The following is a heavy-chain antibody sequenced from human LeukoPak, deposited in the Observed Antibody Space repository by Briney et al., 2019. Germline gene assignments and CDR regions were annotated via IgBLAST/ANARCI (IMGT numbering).Heavy chain of an antibody. D-gene: IGHD2-21*01. CDR3: ARDAVVVPSRGNWFGP. Sequence: ASVKVSCKASGYTFASSYIHWVRQAPGQGLEWMGVINPSGGGAMYAQKFQDRVTMTRDTSTSTVYMELSSLTSEDTAVYYCARDAVVVPSRGNWFGPWGQGTLVTVSS. V-gene: IGHV1-46*01. CDR1: GYTFASSY. CDR2: INPSGGGA. J-gene: IGHJ5*02.